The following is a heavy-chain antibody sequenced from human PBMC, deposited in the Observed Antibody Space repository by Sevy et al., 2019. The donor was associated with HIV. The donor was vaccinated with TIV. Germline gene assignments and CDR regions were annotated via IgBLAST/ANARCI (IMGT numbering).Heavy chain of an antibody. J-gene: IGHJ4*02. V-gene: IGHV1-2*02. D-gene: IGHD3-22*01. CDR3: ASMGDYADTSGYYPLKY. CDR1: GYSFTGYY. CDR2: INPGTGGT. Sequence: ASVKVSCKASGYSFTGYYVHWLRQAPGQGLEWMGWINPGTGGTYFARRFQDRVTLTTGKSITTAFMELNGLTFEDTAVYYCASMGDYADTSGYYPLKYWGQRTLVTVSS.